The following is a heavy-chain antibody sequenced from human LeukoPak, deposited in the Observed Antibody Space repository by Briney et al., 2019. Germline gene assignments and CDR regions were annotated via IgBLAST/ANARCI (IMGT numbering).Heavy chain of an antibody. D-gene: IGHD6-19*01. CDR3: ATTVAGTRWALGY. V-gene: IGHV3-13*01. J-gene: IGHJ4*02. CDR1: GFAFSSYD. Sequence: PAGGSLRLSCAASGFAFSSYDMHWVRQAIGQGLEWVSAIGSAGDTYYPGSVKGRFTISRENAKNSLYLQMNSLRAGDTAVYYCATTVAGTRWALGYWGQGTLVTVSS. CDR2: IGSAGDT.